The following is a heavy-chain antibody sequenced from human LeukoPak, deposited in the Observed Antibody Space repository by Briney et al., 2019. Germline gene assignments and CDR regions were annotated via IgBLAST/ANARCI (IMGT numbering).Heavy chain of an antibody. Sequence: GRSLTLSCAASGFTFSNYGMHWARQAPGKGLEWVAVIWFDGSNKYNADSVKGRFTISRDNSKNTLYLQMSSLRAEDTAVYYCARDTVEMTTIGYGMDVWGQGTTVTVSS. CDR2: IWFDGSNK. CDR3: ARDTVEMTTIGYGMDV. D-gene: IGHD5-24*01. J-gene: IGHJ6*02. V-gene: IGHV3-33*01. CDR1: GFTFSNYG.